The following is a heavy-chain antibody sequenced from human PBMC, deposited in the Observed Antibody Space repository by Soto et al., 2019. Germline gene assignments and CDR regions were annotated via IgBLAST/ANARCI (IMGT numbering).Heavy chain of an antibody. Sequence: QVQLVESGGGVVQPGRSLRLSGAASGFTCSSYGMHWVRQAPGKGLEWLAVIWYDGSNTYYADSVKGRFTISIDSSQSPPYVHVNCLGAEDTAVYYRASNYSESSINTYGGVIAHCGQGYLVTVSA. D-gene: IGHD3-16*02. V-gene: IGHV3-33*01. CDR1: GFTCSSYG. CDR3: ASNYSESSINTYGGVIAH. J-gene: IGHJ4*02. CDR2: IWYDGSNT.